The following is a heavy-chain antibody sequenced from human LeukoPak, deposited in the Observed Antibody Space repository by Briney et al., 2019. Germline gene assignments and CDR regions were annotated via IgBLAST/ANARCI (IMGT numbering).Heavy chain of an antibody. CDR3: ASWVGSSWYY. CDR1: GGPISSSSYY. D-gene: IGHD6-13*01. V-gene: IGHV4-39*07. J-gene: IGHJ4*02. Sequence: SETLSLTCTVSGGPISSSSYYWGWIRQPPGKGLEWIGSIYYSGSTYYNPSLKSRVTISVDTSKNQFSLKLSSVTAADTAVYYCASWVGSSWYYWGQGTLVTVSS. CDR2: IYYSGST.